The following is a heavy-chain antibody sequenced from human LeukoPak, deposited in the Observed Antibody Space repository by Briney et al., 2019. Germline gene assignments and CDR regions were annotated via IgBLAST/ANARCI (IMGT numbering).Heavy chain of an antibody. Sequence: GASVKVSCKASGYTFTSYYMHWVRQAPGQGLEWMGIINPSGGSTSYAQKFQGRVTMTRDTSTSTVYMELSSLRSEDTAVYYCAGDWRYYDSRLYYFDYWGQGTLVTVSS. J-gene: IGHJ4*02. CDR3: AGDWRYYDSRLYYFDY. V-gene: IGHV1-46*01. CDR1: GYTFTSYY. D-gene: IGHD3-22*01. CDR2: INPSGGST.